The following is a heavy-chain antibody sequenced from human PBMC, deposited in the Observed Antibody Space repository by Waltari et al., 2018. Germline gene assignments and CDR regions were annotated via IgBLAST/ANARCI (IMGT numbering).Heavy chain of an antibody. CDR1: GGSFSDYY. Sequence: QVHLQQWGAGLLKPSETLSLTCAVYGGSFSDYYWSWIRQPPGKGLEWIGEINHTGSTNYNPSLKSRITISIDTSKNQFSLKLNSVTAADTAVYYCARVQDYVRDYWGQGTLVTVSS. D-gene: IGHD3-16*01. CDR3: ARVQDYVRDY. J-gene: IGHJ4*02. V-gene: IGHV4-34*01. CDR2: INHTGST.